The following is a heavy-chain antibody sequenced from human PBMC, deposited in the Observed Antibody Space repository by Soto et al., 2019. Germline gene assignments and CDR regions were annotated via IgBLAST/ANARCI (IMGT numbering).Heavy chain of an antibody. J-gene: IGHJ5*02. CDR3: ARLNDYSNYGWFGP. V-gene: IGHV5-51*01. CDR2: FYPGDSDT. CDR1: GYSFPSYW. D-gene: IGHD4-4*01. Sequence: GESLKISCKASGYSFPSYWIGWVRQMPGKGLEWMGIFYPGDSDTRYSPSFQGQVTISADKSISTAYLQWSSLKASDTAMYYCARLNDYSNYGWFGPWGQGTLVTVSS.